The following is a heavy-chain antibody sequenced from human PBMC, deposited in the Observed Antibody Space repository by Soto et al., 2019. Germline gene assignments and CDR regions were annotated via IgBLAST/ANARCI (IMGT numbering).Heavy chain of an antibody. Sequence: SETLSLTCTVSGGSISSGHYYWSWIRQPPGKGLEWIGYIYYSGITYYNPSLKSRVTISVDTSKNQFSLKLSSVTAADTAVYYCARAAEWTPTGTTVWFDPWGLGTLVTSPQ. V-gene: IGHV4-30-4*01. CDR3: ARAAEWTPTGTTVWFDP. D-gene: IGHD1-7*01. CDR2: IYYSGIT. CDR1: GGSISSGHYY. J-gene: IGHJ5*02.